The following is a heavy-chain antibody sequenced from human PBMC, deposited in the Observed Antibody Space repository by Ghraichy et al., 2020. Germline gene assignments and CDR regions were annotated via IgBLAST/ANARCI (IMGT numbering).Heavy chain of an antibody. J-gene: IGHJ4*02. D-gene: IGHD2-15*01. V-gene: IGHV3-74*01. CDR2: IKSDGSST. Sequence: GGSLRLSCAASGFTLSNYWIHWVRQVPGKGLVWVSRIKSDGSSTTYADSVKGRFTISRDNAKNTLYLQMNSLRVEDTAVYYCAREYCRGGRCFFGTGGSHFDNWGQGTLVTVSS. CDR1: GFTLSNYW. CDR3: AREYCRGGRCFFGTGGSHFDN.